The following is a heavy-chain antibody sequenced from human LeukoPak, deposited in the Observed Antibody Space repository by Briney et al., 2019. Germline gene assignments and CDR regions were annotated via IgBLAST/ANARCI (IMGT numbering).Heavy chain of an antibody. J-gene: IGHJ3*02. Sequence: GGSLRLSCAASGFTFSSYAMSWVRQAPGKGLEWVSAISGSGGSTYYADSVKGRFTISRDNSKNTLYLQMNSLRAGDTAVYYCAKIVVVTPDAFDIWGQGTMVTVSS. CDR2: ISGSGGST. CDR3: AKIVVVTPDAFDI. V-gene: IGHV3-23*01. D-gene: IGHD2-21*02. CDR1: GFTFSSYA.